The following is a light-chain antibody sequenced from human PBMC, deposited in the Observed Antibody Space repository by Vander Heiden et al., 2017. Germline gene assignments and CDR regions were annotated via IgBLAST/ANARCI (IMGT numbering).Light chain of an antibody. CDR1: TSDVGGYNY. CDR2: EVR. Sequence: HSALTQPASVSGSPGQSITISCTGTTSDVGGYNYVSWYQQHPGRAPKLLIYEVRHRPSGVSDRFSGSKSGYTASLTISGLQAEDEADYYCSSYSSTSTSVVFGGGTTLSVL. V-gene: IGLV2-14*01. CDR3: SSYSSTSTSVV. J-gene: IGLJ2*01.